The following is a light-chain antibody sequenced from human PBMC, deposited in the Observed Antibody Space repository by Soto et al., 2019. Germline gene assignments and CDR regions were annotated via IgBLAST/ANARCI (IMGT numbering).Light chain of an antibody. CDR2: AAS. J-gene: IGKJ4*01. V-gene: IGKV1-27*01. CDR3: QKYNSAPRALT. Sequence: DIHMTQSPSSLSASVGDRVTITCRASQGISNYLAWYQQKPGKVPKLLIYAASTLQSGVPSRFSGSGSGTDFTLTISSLQPEDVATYYCQKYNSAPRALTFGGGTKVDIK. CDR1: QGISNY.